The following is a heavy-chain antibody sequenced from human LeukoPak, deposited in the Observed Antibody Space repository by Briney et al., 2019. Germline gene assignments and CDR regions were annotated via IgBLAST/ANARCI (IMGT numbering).Heavy chain of an antibody. CDR3: AREGRYYYGSGSYFDY. J-gene: IGHJ4*02. Sequence: SETLCLTCAVYGGSFSGYYWSWIRQPPGKGLEWIGEINHSGSTNYNPSLKSRVTISVDTSKNQFSLKLSSVTAADTAVYYCAREGRYYYGSGSYFDYWGQGTLVTVSS. V-gene: IGHV4-34*01. CDR1: GGSFSGYY. D-gene: IGHD3-10*01. CDR2: INHSGST.